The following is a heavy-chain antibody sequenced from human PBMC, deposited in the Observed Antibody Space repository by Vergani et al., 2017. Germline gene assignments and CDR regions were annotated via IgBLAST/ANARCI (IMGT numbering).Heavy chain of an antibody. J-gene: IGHJ6*03. V-gene: IGHV3-30*18. CDR2: ISCDGSNK. D-gene: IGHD3-10*01. CDR1: GFTFSSYG. CDR3: AKLFESDLDDRTYYYGSGRDFMDV. Sequence: QVQLVESGGGVVQPGRSLRLSCAASGFTFSSYGMHWVRQAPGKGLEWVAVISCDGSNKYYADSVKGRFTISRDNSKNTLYLQMNSLRAEDTAVYYCAKLFESDLDDRTYYYGSGRDFMDVWGKGTTVTVSS.